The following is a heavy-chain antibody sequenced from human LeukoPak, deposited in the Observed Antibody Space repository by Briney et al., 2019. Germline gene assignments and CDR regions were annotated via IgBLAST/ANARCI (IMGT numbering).Heavy chain of an antibody. J-gene: IGHJ4*02. V-gene: IGHV5-51*01. Sequence: GESLKISCKGSGYSFTSYWIGWVRQMPGKGLEWMGIIYPGDSDTRYKPSFQGQVTISADKSISTASLQRSSLKASDTAMYYCATSYSGYDSAPGDYRAEPTYFDYWGQGTLVPVSS. CDR3: ATSYSGYDSAPGDYRAEPTYFDY. CDR1: GYSFTSYW. CDR2: IYPGDSDT. D-gene: IGHD5-12*01.